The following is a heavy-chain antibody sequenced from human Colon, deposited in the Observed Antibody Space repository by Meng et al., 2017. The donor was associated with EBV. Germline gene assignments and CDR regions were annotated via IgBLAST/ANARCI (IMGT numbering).Heavy chain of an antibody. CDR3: ARVGAYCGGDCYHPR. D-gene: IGHD2-21*02. J-gene: IGHJ4*02. V-gene: IGHV4-4*02. CDR2: IYHSGST. CDR1: GGSLSSRNW. Sequence: AQLQEQGPGLVQPSGTLSLTCAVSGGSLSSRNWWSWVRQPPGKGLEWIGEIYHSGSTNYNPSLKSRVTISVDESKNQFSLRLSSVTAADTAVYYCARVGAYCGGDCYHPRWGQGTLVTVSS.